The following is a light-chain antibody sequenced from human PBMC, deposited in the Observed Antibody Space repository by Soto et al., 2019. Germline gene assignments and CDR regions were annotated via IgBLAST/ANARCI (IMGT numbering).Light chain of an antibody. V-gene: IGKV3-20*01. CDR1: QSVASRN. Sequence: EIVLTQSPGTLSLSPGERATLSCRASQSVASRNLAWYQQKPGQAPRLLIYGASTRATGVPARFSGSGSGTDFTLTISRLEPEDFAVYYCQQYGSSQWTFGQGTKVDIK. CDR3: QQYGSSQWT. CDR2: GAS. J-gene: IGKJ1*01.